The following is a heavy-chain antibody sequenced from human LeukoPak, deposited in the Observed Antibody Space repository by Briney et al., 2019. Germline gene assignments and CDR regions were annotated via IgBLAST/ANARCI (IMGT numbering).Heavy chain of an antibody. Sequence: GGSLRLSCAASGFTFSSYEMNWVRQAPGKGLEWVSYISSSGSTIYYADSVKGRFTISRDNAKNSLYLQMSSLRAEATAVYSCASEVYGSGSYLVDWGQGTLVTVSS. CDR1: GFTFSSYE. V-gene: IGHV3-48*03. CDR2: ISSSGSTI. J-gene: IGHJ4*02. D-gene: IGHD3-10*01. CDR3: ASEVYGSGSYLVD.